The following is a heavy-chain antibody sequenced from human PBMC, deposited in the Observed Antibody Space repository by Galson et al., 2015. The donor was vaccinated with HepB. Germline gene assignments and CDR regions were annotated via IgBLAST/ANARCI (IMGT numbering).Heavy chain of an antibody. CDR3: VSPLYSGSSHDAFDI. CDR2: ISGSGGYI. V-gene: IGHV3-11*03. J-gene: IGHJ3*02. Sequence: SLRLSCAASGFTFSDYYMNWIRQAPGKGLEWVSYISGSGGYINYADSVKGRFTISRDNAKNSVYLQMNRLKAEDTAVYYCVSPLYSGSSHDAFDIWGQGTMVTVSS. D-gene: IGHD1-26*01. CDR1: GFTFSDYY.